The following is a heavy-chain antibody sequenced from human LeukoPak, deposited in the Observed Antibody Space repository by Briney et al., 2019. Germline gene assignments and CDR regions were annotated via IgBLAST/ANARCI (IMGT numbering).Heavy chain of an antibody. D-gene: IGHD3-10*01. CDR2: ISSSSSTI. V-gene: IGHV3-48*04. CDR1: GFTFSSYS. J-gene: IGHJ4*02. Sequence: GGSLRLSCAASGFTFSSYSMNWVRQAPGKGLGWVSYISSSSSTIYYADSVKGRFTISRDNAKNSLYLQMNSLRAEDTAVYYCASAWQSDKRYGSGSYRNYWGQGTLVTVSS. CDR3: ASAWQSDKRYGSGSYRNY.